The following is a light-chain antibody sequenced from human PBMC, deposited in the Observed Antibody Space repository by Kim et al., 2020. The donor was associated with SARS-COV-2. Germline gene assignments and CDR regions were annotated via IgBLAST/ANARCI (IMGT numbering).Light chain of an antibody. CDR3: ETWDSNFVV. J-gene: IGLJ2*01. CDR2: LEGSGSY. V-gene: IGLV4-60*03. CDR1: SGHSSYI. Sequence: SAVKLTCTLSSGHSSYIIAWHQQQPGKAPRYLMKLEGSGSYNKGSGVPDRFSGSSSGADRYLTISNLQSEDEADYYCETWDSNFVVFGGGTQLTVL.